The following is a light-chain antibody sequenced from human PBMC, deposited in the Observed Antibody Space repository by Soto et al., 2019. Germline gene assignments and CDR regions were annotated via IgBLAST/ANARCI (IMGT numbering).Light chain of an antibody. V-gene: IGKV3-20*01. CDR2: GAS. CDR3: QQYGSSPRT. J-gene: IGKJ1*01. CDR1: QSVSSSY. Sequence: NVLTQSPGTLSLSPVERATLSLRASQSVSSSYLAWYQQKPGQAPRLLIYGASSRATGIPDRFSGSGSGTDFTLTISRLEPEDFAVYYCQQYGSSPRTFGQGTKMDIK.